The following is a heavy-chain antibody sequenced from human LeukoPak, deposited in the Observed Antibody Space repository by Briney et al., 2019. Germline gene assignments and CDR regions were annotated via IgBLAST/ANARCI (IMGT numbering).Heavy chain of an antibody. D-gene: IGHD3-22*01. Sequence: ASVKVSCKASGYTFTGYYMHWVRQAPGQGLEWMGWINPNSGGTNYAQKFQGRVTMTRDTSISTAYMELSSLRSEDTAVYYCAGAPYSYYYDSSGGQFDYWGQGTLVTVSS. CDR2: INPNSGGT. J-gene: IGHJ4*02. CDR3: AGAPYSYYYDSSGGQFDY. CDR1: GYTFTGYY. V-gene: IGHV1-2*02.